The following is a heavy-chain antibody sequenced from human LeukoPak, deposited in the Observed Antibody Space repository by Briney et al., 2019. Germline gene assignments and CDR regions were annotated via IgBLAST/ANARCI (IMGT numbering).Heavy chain of an antibody. D-gene: IGHD3-22*01. J-gene: IGHJ1*01. CDR2: ISGSGGST. V-gene: IGHV3-23*01. Sequence: GSLRLSCAASGFTFSSYAMSWVRQAPGKGLEWVSAISGSGGSTYYADSVKGRFTISRDNSKNTLYLQMNSLRAEDTAVYYCAKVTPTYYYDSSGYYYEYFQHWGQGILVTVSS. CDR1: GFTFSSYA. CDR3: AKVTPTYYYDSSGYYYEYFQH.